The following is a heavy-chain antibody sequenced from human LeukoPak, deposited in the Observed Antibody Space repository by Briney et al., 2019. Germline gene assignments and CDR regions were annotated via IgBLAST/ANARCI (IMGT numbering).Heavy chain of an antibody. D-gene: IGHD1-26*01. Sequence: GASVKVSCKASGYTFTSYYMHWVRQAPGQGLEWMGIINPSGGSTSYAQKFQGRVTMTRDMSTSTVYMELCSLRSEDTAVYYCARGVGATIFYDYWGQGTLVTVSS. CDR3: ARGVGATIFYDY. V-gene: IGHV1-46*01. CDR1: GYTFTSYY. CDR2: INPSGGST. J-gene: IGHJ4*02.